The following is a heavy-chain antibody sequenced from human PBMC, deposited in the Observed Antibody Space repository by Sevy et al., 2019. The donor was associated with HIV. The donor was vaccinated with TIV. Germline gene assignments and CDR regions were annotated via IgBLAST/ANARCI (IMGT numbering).Heavy chain of an antibody. V-gene: IGHV3-30-3*01. Sequence: GGSLRLSCAASGFTFSSYAMHWVRQAPGKGLEWVAVISYDGSNKYDADSVKGRFTISRDNSKNTLYLQMNSLRAEDTAVYYCAAFQYYYDSSGPYRGQGTLVTVSS. CDR2: ISYDGSNK. CDR3: AAFQYYYDSSGPY. D-gene: IGHD3-22*01. CDR1: GFTFSSYA. J-gene: IGHJ4*02.